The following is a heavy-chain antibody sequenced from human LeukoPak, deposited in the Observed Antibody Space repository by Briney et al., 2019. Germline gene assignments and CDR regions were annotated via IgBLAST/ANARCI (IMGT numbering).Heavy chain of an antibody. CDR2: ISSSSSYI. Sequence: PGGSLRLSCAASGFTFSSYSMNWVRQAPGKGLEWVSSISSSSSYIYYADSVKGRFTISRDNAENSLYLQMNSLRAEDTAVYYCARDGYCSSTSCLDYYYGMDVWGKGPRSPSPQ. J-gene: IGHJ6*01. V-gene: IGHV3-21*01. CDR3: ARDGYCSSTSCLDYYYGMDV. CDR1: GFTFSSYS. D-gene: IGHD2-2*03.